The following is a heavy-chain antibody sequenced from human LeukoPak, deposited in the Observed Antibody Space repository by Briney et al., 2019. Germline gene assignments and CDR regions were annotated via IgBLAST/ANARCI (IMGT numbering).Heavy chain of an antibody. J-gene: IGHJ3*02. CDR2: ISGSGGRT. CDR3: AKDLGRIMIAAPKDAFDI. D-gene: IGHD6-6*01. CDR1: GLTFRKFG. Sequence: GGSLTLSCAASGLTFRKFGMTCVRQAPGKGLEWVSGISGSGGRTYYADSVRGRLTISRDNSKNTLYLHIKGLRAEGTAIYHCAKDLGRIMIAAPKDAFDIWGRGPMVTVSS. V-gene: IGHV3-23*01.